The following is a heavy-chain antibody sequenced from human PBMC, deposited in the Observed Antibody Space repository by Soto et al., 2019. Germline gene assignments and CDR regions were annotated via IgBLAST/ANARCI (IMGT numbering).Heavy chain of an antibody. V-gene: IGHV4-59*08. Sequence: SETLSLTCTVSGGSINSYYWSWIRQPPGKGLEWIGYIHYSGSTNYNPSLKSRVTISVDTSKNQFSLKLSSVTAADTAVYYCARRGSTYYYYYMDVWGKGTTVTVSS. CDR3: ARRGSTYYYYYMDV. CDR1: GGSINSYY. CDR2: IHYSGST. D-gene: IGHD1-1*01. J-gene: IGHJ6*03.